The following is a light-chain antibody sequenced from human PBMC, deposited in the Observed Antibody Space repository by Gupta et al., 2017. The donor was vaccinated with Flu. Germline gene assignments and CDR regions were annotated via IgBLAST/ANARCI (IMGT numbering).Light chain of an antibody. CDR1: SSNIGSNT. CDR2: TNN. Sequence: QSVLTQPPSASETPGQRVTISCSGSSSNIGSNTVNWYQQLPGTAPKVLIYTNNQRPSGVPDRFSGSKSGTSASLAISGLQSEDEADYYCAAWDDSLNCYVFGTGTKVTVL. J-gene: IGLJ1*01. CDR3: AAWDDSLNCYV. V-gene: IGLV1-44*01.